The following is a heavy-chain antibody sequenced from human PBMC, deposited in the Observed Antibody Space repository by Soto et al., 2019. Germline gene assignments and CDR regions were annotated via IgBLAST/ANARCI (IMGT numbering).Heavy chain of an antibody. CDR2: ISGSGERT. CDR1: GFPFNLFA. CDR3: TKDKREVVANDFEH. V-gene: IGHV3-23*01. J-gene: IGHJ4*02. Sequence: EVQLLGSGGGLVQPGGSLRLSCAASGFPFNLFAMSWVRRSPGKGLEWLSGISGSGERTYYAASVKGRFTISRDNLKNTLYLEMTGLRAEDTAEYYCTKDKREVVANDFEHWGQGTQVTVSS. D-gene: IGHD2-15*01.